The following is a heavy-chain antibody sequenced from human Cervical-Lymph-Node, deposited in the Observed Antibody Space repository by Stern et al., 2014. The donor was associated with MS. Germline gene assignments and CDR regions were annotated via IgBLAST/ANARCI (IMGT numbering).Heavy chain of an antibody. J-gene: IGHJ4*02. CDR1: GDTFSTHA. D-gene: IGHD2-15*01. Sequence: VQLLESGAEVKKPGSSVKVSCKSSGDTFSTHAISWVRQAPGQGLERMGRIIPILDTTDYAQKFQGRLTIDADESTSTAYMELSSLTPDDTAVYYCAREKSDCSGGSCFSSLDYWGQGTLVTVSS. CDR3: AREKSDCSGGSCFSSLDY. V-gene: IGHV1-69*11. CDR2: IIPILDTT.